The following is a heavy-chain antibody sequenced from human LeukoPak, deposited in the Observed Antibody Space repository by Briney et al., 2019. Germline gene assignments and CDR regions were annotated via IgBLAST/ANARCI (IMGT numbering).Heavy chain of an antibody. V-gene: IGHV4-4*07. CDR1: GDSISCNY. D-gene: IGHD1-7*01. J-gene: IGHJ4*02. CDR2: IYTSGRT. Sequence: SETLSLTCTVSGDSISCNYWSWIRQPAGKGLEWIGRIYTSGRTDYNPSLKSRVTMSVDTSKNQVSLKLSSVTAADTALYYCARDQALNWNCDVFDYWGQGALVTVSS. CDR3: ARDQALNWNCDVFDY.